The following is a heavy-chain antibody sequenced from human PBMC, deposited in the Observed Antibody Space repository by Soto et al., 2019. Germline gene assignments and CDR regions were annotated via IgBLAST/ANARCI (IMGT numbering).Heavy chain of an antibody. J-gene: IGHJ5*02. V-gene: IGHV1-18*01. CDR1: GYTFTSYG. CDR3: ARVLPAFAP. CDR2: IKAYNGNT. Sequence: QVQLVQSGAEVKKPGASVQVSCKASGYTFTSYGISWVRQAPGQGLEWIGWIKAYNGNTNYAQKLQGSVTMTTDTSTSTVYTGLRSLASDDTAVYYCARVLPAFAPWGQGTLVTVSS.